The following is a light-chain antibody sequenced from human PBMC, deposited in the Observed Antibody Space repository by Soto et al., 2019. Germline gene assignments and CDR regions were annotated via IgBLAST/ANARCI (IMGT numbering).Light chain of an antibody. CDR1: QGIGKY. Sequence: DIQMTQSPSSLSASVGDRVTITCRASQGIGKYLSWHQQKPGKVPKLLIYTSSTLQSGVPSRFSGRRSGTDFTLTINSLQPDDVATYYCQKHDNAPLTFGGGTKVEIK. CDR3: QKHDNAPLT. CDR2: TSS. V-gene: IGKV1-27*01. J-gene: IGKJ4*01.